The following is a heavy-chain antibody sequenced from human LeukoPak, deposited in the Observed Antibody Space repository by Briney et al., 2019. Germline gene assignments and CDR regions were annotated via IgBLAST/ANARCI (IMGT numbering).Heavy chain of an antibody. J-gene: IGHJ6*04. Sequence: PSETLSLTCTVSGGSISSGDYYWSWIRQPPGKGLEWIGYIYYSGSTYYNPSLKSRVTISVDTSKNQFSLKLSSVTAADTAVYYCAREDSYGSGSQWSPPGRMDVWGKGTTVTVSS. CDR2: IYYSGST. CDR3: AREDSYGSGSQWSPPGRMDV. CDR1: GGSISSGDYY. D-gene: IGHD3-10*01. V-gene: IGHV4-30-4*01.